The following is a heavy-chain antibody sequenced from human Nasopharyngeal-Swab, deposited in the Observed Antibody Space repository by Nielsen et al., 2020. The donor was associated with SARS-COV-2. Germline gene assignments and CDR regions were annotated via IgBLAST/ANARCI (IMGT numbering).Heavy chain of an antibody. CDR3: AKGYGGAPTNCFDP. Sequence: VRQAPGKGLEWVSAISGDGRSTYYADSVKGRFTISRGTAKNTLYLEMNNLRAEDTALYYCAKGYGGAPTNCFDPWGQGALVTVSS. D-gene: IGHD5-24*01. J-gene: IGHJ5*02. V-gene: IGHV3-23*01. CDR2: ISGDGRST.